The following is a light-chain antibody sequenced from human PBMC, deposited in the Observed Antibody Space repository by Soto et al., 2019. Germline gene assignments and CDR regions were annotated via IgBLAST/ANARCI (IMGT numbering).Light chain of an antibody. V-gene: IGKV1-5*01. J-gene: IGKJ1*01. CDR1: QSISSW. Sequence: DIQMTQSPSTLSSPVGDRFTITCRASQSISSWLAWYQQKPGKAPKLLIYGASSLESGVSSRFSGSGSGTEFTLTISSLQPDDFATYYCQQYKTYWTFGQGTKVDI. CDR2: GAS. CDR3: QQYKTYWT.